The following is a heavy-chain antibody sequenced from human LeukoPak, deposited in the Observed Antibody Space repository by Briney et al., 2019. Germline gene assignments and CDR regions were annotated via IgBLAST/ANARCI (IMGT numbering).Heavy chain of an antibody. CDR2: ISSNGGST. Sequence: GGSLRLSCAASGFTFSSYAMHWVRQAPGKGLEYVSAISSNGGSTYYANSVKGRFTISRDNSKNTLYLQMGSLRAEDTAVYYCAKAYCSSTRCSSDLYFQHWGQGTLVTVSS. CDR1: GFTFSSYA. V-gene: IGHV3-64*01. D-gene: IGHD2-2*01. CDR3: AKAYCSSTRCSSDLYFQH. J-gene: IGHJ1*01.